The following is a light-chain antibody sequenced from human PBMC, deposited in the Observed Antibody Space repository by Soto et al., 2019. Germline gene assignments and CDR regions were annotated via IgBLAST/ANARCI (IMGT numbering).Light chain of an antibody. J-gene: IGKJ2*01. CDR3: QHYYSYSYT. V-gene: IGKV1-5*03. CDR2: EAS. Sequence: DIQMTPSPSTLSASVGDRVTITCRASQSIGSWLVWYQQKPGEAPNLLIYEASTLQTGVPSRFSGSGSGTEFTLTISSLQPGDFATYFCQHYYSYSYTFGQGTKVEI. CDR1: QSIGSW.